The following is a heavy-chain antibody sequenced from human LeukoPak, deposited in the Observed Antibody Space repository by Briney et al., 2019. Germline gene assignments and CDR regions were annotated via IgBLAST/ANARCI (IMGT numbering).Heavy chain of an antibody. CDR1: GYTFTNSY. V-gene: IGHV1-46*01. Sequence: ASVKVSCKASGYTFTNSYIHWVRQAPGQVLEWMGLINPDGGNTNYAQNFQGRVTLTRDTSTSTVYMELSSLRSEDTAIYHCARIRDGYNDAYDLWGQGTVVTVPS. J-gene: IGHJ3*01. CDR3: ARIRDGYNDAYDL. D-gene: IGHD5-24*01. CDR2: INPDGGNT.